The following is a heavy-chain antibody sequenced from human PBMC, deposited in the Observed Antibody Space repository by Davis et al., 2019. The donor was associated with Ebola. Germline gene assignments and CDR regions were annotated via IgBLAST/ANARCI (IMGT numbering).Heavy chain of an antibody. J-gene: IGHJ4*02. CDR3: ARGVYGAYFDN. D-gene: IGHD4-17*01. CDR1: GGSISSGDFS. CDR2: IYHSGSI. V-gene: IGHV4-30-2*01. Sequence: PSETLSLTCVVSGGSISSGDFSWTWIRQPPGKGLEWIGYIYHSGSISYNPSLKSRVTISVDRSKNQFSLKLSSVTAADTAVYYCARGVYGAYFDNWGQGTLVTVSS.